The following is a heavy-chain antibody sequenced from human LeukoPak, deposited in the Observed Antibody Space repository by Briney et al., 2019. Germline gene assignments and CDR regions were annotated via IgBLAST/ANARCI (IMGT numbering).Heavy chain of an antibody. CDR3: ARSSGSHYFDH. CDR1: GYTFTNYA. CDR2: VNVGNVKG. V-gene: IGHV1-3*01. J-gene: IGHJ4*02. D-gene: IGHD3-10*01. Sequence: ASVKVSCKASGYTFTNYAIHWVRQAPGQRLEWMGWVNVGNVKGKYLQKFEGRGTITRDTSASTGYMELSSLRSADTAVYFCARSSGSHYFDHWGQGTLVTVSS.